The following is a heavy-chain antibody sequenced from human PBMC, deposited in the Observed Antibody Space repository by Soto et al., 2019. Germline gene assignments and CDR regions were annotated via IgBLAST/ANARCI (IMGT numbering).Heavy chain of an antibody. CDR2: IYYSGST. J-gene: IGHJ6*02. D-gene: IGHD2-8*01. CDR1: GGSISSGGYY. CDR3: ARWLSGDCTNGVCSGYYYGMDV. Sequence: KQSQTLSLTCTVSGGSISSGGYYWSWIRQHPGKGLEWIGYIYYSGSTYYNPSLKSRVTISVDTSKNQFSLKLSSVTAADTAVYYCARWLSGDCTNGVCSGYYYGMDVWGQGTTVTVSS. V-gene: IGHV4-31*03.